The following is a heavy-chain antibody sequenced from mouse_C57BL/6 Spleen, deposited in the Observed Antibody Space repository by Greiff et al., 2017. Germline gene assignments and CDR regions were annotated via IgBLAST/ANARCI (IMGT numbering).Heavy chain of an antibody. D-gene: IGHD1-1*01. V-gene: IGHV1-82*01. CDR3: ARDYGSSYGYFDV. Sequence: QVQLQQSGPELVKPGASVKISCKASGYAFSSSWMNWVKQRPGKGLEWIGRIYPGDGDTNYNGKFKGKATLTADKSSSTAYMQLSSLPSEDSAVYFCARDYGSSYGYFDVWGTGTTVTVSS. CDR2: IYPGDGDT. CDR1: GYAFSSSW. J-gene: IGHJ1*03.